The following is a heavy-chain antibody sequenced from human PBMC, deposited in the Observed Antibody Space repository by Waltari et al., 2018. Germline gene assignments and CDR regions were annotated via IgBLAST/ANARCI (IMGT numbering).Heavy chain of an antibody. CDR2: MNPNSGAT. J-gene: IGHJ5*02. Sequence: QVQLVQSGAEVLKPGASVKVSCQASGYTFINYEINWVRQAAGQGLEWMGWMNPNSGATAYAQKFQDRITMTRDTSITTAYMELSNLRSDDTAVFYCARGRDRYANFDYNWFDPWGQGTLVTVSS. D-gene: IGHD2-2*01. V-gene: IGHV1-8*02. CDR1: GYTFINYE. CDR3: ARGRDRYANFDYNWFDP.